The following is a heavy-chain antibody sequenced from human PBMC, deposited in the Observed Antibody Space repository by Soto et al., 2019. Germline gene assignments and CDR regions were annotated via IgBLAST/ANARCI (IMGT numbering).Heavy chain of an antibody. Sequence: PSETLSLTCTVSGGSISSSSYWMHWVRQAPGKGLVWVSRINSDGSSTSYADSVKGRFTISRDNAKNTLYLQMNSLRAEDTAVYYCARAEGAVVPAALKNYYYYYYMDVWGKGTTVTVSS. V-gene: IGHV3-74*01. CDR2: INSDGSST. D-gene: IGHD2-2*01. CDR1: GGSISSSSYW. CDR3: ARAEGAVVPAALKNYYYYYYMDV. J-gene: IGHJ6*03.